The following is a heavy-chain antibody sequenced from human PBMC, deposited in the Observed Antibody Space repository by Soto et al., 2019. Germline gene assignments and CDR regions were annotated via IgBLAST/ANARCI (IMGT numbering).Heavy chain of an antibody. CDR3: ARGWLGATPVDAFDI. V-gene: IGHV1-69*13. D-gene: IGHD1-26*01. CDR1: GGTFSSYA. J-gene: IGHJ3*02. Sequence: GASVKVSCKASGGTFSSYAISWVRQAPGQGLEWMGGIIPIFGTANYAQKFQGRVTITADESTSTAYMELSSLRSEDTAVYYCARGWLGATPVDAFDIWCQGTMVTVS. CDR2: IIPIFGTA.